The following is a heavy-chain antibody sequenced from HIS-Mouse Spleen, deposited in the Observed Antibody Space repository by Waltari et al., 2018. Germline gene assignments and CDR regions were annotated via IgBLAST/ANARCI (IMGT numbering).Heavy chain of an antibody. D-gene: IGHD4-4*01. CDR2: IGNAGDR. CDR1: GFTFSSYD. CDR3: ARGYSNYVPYFDY. J-gene: IGHJ4*02. V-gene: IGHV3-13*01. Sequence: EVQLVESGGGLVQPGGSLRLSCAASGFTFSSYDMHWVRTATGKGLGGDSHIGNAGDRYYPGSVKCRFTISRENAKTSLYLQMNSLRAGDTAVYYCARGYSNYVPYFDYWGQGTLVTVSS.